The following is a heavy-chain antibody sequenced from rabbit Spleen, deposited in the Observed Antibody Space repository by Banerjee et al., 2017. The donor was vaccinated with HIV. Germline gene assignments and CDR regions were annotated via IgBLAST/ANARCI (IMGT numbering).Heavy chain of an antibody. CDR1: GFSFSSRYW. D-gene: IGHD1-1*01. Sequence: QEQLVESGGGLVQPGGSLTLTCTASGFSFSSRYWICWVRQAPGKGLEWIACIYTGSSGSTYYASWAKGRFTISKPSSTTVTLRMTSLTAADRAAYFCARDLVGVIGWNFYLWGPGTLVTVS. CDR2: IYTGSSGST. J-gene: IGHJ4*01. V-gene: IGHV1S45*01. CDR3: ARDLVGVIGWNFYL.